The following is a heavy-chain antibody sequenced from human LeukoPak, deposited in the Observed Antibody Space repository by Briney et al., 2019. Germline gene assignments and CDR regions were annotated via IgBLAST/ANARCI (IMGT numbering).Heavy chain of an antibody. J-gene: IGHJ4*02. D-gene: IGHD2/OR15-2a*01. Sequence: AAVKVSCKASGYTFTGYYMHWVRQAPGQGLEWMGWINPNSGGTNYAQEFQGRVTMTRDTAISTAYMELSRLRSVDTAVYYCARDLAEVINSYDDYWGQGTLVTVSS. V-gene: IGHV1-2*02. CDR2: INPNSGGT. CDR1: GYTFTGYY. CDR3: ARDLAEVINSYDDY.